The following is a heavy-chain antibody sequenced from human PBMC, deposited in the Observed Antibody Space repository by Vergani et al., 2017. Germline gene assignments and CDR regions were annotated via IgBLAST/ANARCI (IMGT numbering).Heavy chain of an antibody. CDR3: AKWFHYNYESSGYYYDY. CDR1: GFTFSSYA. V-gene: IGHV3-23*01. J-gene: IGHJ4*02. D-gene: IGHD3-22*01. Sequence: EVQLLESGGGLVQPGGSLRLSCAASGFTFSSYAMSWVRQAPGKGLEWVSAISGSGGSTYYADSVKGRFTISRDNSKNTLYLQMNSLRAEDTAVYYCAKWFHYNYESSGYYYDYWGQGTLVTVSS. CDR2: ISGSGGST.